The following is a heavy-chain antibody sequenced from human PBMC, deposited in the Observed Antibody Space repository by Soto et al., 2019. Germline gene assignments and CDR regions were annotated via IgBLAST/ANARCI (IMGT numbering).Heavy chain of an antibody. CDR3: AGRVKGYCSSTSCSKAPYYYYYYGMDV. V-gene: IGHV1-69*13. J-gene: IGHJ6*02. D-gene: IGHD2-2*01. CDR2: IIPIFGTA. Sequence: SVKVSCKASGGTFSSYAISWVRQAPGQGLEWMGGIIPIFGTANYAQKFQGRVTITADESTSTAYMELSSLRSEDTAVYYCAGRVKGYCSSTSCSKAPYYYYYYGMDVWRQGTTVTVSS. CDR1: GGTFSSYA.